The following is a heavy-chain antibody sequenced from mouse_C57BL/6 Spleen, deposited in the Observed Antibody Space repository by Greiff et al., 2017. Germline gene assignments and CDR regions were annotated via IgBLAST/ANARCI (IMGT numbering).Heavy chain of an antibody. V-gene: IGHV6-3*01. J-gene: IGHJ3*01. Sequence: EVHLVESGGGLVQPGGSMKLSCVASGFTFSNYWMNWVRQSPEKGLEWVAQIRLKSDNYATHYAESVKGRFTISRDDSKSSVYLQMNNLRAEDTGIYYCTYSNYGAWFAYWGQGTLVTVSA. CDR3: TYSNYGAWFAY. CDR2: IRLKSDNYAT. CDR1: GFTFSNYW. D-gene: IGHD2-5*01.